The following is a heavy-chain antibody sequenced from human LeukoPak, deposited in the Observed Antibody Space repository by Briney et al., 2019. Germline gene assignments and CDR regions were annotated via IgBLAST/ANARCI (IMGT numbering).Heavy chain of an antibody. D-gene: IGHD3-22*01. CDR1: GYTFTGYY. V-gene: IGHV1-2*02. CDR3: ARGGSYYDSSGYYDAFDI. J-gene: IGHJ3*02. Sequence: ASVKVSCKASGYTFTGYYMHWVRQAPGQGLEWMGWINLNSGGTNYAQKFQGRVTMTRDTSISTAYMELSRLRSDDTAVYYCARGGSYYDSSGYYDAFDIWGQGTMVAVSS. CDR2: INLNSGGT.